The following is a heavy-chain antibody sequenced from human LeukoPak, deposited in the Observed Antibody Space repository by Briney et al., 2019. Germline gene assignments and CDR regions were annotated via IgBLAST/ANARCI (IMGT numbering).Heavy chain of an antibody. J-gene: IGHJ4*02. CDR3: AKDPYYDFWSAPPPDY. V-gene: IGHV3-7*01. D-gene: IGHD3-3*01. CDR2: INQDGSEK. Sequence: GGSLRLSCAASGFTFSTYWMIWVRQAPGRGLEWVANINQDGSEKYYVGSVEGRFTISRDNAKNSLYLQMNSLRGEDSALYYCAKDPYYDFWSAPPPDYWGQGTLVTVSS. CDR1: GFTFSTYW.